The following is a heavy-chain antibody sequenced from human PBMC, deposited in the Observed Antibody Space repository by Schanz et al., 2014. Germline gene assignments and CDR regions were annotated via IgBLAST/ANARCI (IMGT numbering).Heavy chain of an antibody. D-gene: IGHD3-3*01. J-gene: IGHJ5*02. Sequence: QVQLVQSGAEVQKPGASVMLSCKTSGYSFNLFGVSWVRQAPGQGLEWMGKIIPILGMENYAQKFQGRVTITADKSTSTVYMELSSLRSEDTAIYYCARGNTIFGVVILGWLDPWGQGTLVTVSS. V-gene: IGHV1-69*04. CDR2: IIPILGME. CDR3: ARGNTIFGVVILGWLDP. CDR1: GYSFNLFG.